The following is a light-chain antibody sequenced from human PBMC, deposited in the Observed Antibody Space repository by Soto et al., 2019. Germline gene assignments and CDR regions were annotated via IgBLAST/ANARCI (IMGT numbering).Light chain of an antibody. V-gene: IGKV1-39*01. CDR3: HRSYSTPRT. CDR2: AAS. J-gene: IGKJ1*01. CDR1: QSISRY. Sequence: DIRMTQSPSSLSASVVDRDTITCRASQSISRYLNWYQQKPGKAPKLLIYAASSLQSGVQSRFSGRGSGIDVSLSICRLSCEDVTTYYCHRSYSTPRTFGQWKKVELK.